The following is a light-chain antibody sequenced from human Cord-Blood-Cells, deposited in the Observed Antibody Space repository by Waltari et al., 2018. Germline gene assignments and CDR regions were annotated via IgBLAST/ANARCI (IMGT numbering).Light chain of an antibody. Sequence: EIVLTQSPGTLSLSPGERATLSCRASQSVSSSYLAWYQQNPGQAPRLLIYDASNRATGIPARFSGSGSGTDFTLTISSLEPEDFAVYYCQQRSNWPLTFGPGTKVDIK. CDR1: QSVSSSY. CDR3: QQRSNWPLT. CDR2: DAS. J-gene: IGKJ3*01. V-gene: IGKV3D-20*02.